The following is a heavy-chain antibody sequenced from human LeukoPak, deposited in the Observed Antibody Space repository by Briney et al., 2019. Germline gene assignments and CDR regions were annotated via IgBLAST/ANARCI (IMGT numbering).Heavy chain of an antibody. J-gene: IGHJ5*02. CDR2: INLSGGSR. CDR3: AREGITIFGVVTLYNWFDP. Sequence: GASVKVSCKASGYTFTSYYMHWVRLAPGHGMEWMGIINLSGGSRSYAQKFQGRVTMTRDTSTSTVYMELSSLSSEDTAVYYCAREGITIFGVVTLYNWFDPWGQGTLVTVSS. V-gene: IGHV1-46*01. CDR1: GYTFTSYY. D-gene: IGHD3-3*01.